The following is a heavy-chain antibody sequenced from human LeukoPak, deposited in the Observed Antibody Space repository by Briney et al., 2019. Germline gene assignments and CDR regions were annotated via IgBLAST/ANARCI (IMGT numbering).Heavy chain of an antibody. J-gene: IGHJ4*02. D-gene: IGHD3-22*01. V-gene: IGHV1-18*01. CDR1: GYTFTSYG. Sequence: GASVKVSCKASGYTFTSYGISWMRQAPGQGLEWMGWISAYNGNTNYAPKLQGRVTMTTDTSTSTAYMELRSLRSDDTAVYYCARVRGYYDSSGYYYAGWGQGTLVTVSS. CDR2: ISAYNGNT. CDR3: ARVRGYYDSSGYYYAG.